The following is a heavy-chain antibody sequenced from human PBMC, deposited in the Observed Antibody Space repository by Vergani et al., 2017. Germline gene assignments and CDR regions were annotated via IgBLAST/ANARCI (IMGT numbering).Heavy chain of an antibody. D-gene: IGHD3-22*01. Sequence: QVQLVQSGAEVKKPGASVKVSCKASGYTFTSYDINWVRQATGQGLEWMGWMNPNSGNTGYAQKFQGRVTMTRNTSLSTAYMELSSLRSEDTAVYYCARGYINYYDSSGYYPSVYYYYGMDVWGQGTTVTVSS. V-gene: IGHV1-8*01. CDR3: ARGYINYYDSSGYYPSVYYYYGMDV. CDR1: GYTFTSYD. CDR2: MNPNSGNT. J-gene: IGHJ6*02.